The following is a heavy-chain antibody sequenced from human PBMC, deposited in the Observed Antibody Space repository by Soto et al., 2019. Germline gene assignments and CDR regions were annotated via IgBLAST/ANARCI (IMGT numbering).Heavy chain of an antibody. Sequence: GGSLRLSCVASGITFGSRAMSWVRQAPGKGLAWVSAILGTGDRVSYVDSVKGRFTISRGNSKNTLYLQMNSLRADDTAIYYCAKYFNTGTSSTYDSWGQGTLVTVSS. D-gene: IGHD1-7*01. V-gene: IGHV3-23*01. CDR1: GITFGSRA. J-gene: IGHJ4*02. CDR3: AKYFNTGTSSTYDS. CDR2: ILGTGDRV.